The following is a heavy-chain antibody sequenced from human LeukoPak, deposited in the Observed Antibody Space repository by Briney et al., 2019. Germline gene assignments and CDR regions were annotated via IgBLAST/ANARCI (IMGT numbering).Heavy chain of an antibody. CDR1: GASISSTSYY. J-gene: IGHJ3*02. CDR3: ARAPYSPAAFDI. Sequence: SETLSLTCTVSGASISSTSYYWGWIRQPPGKGLEWIGSIYYTGSTYYNPSLKSRLTISIDTSKNQFSLKLSSVTAADTAVYYCARAPYSPAAFDIWGQGTMVTVSS. D-gene: IGHD6-13*01. V-gene: IGHV4-39*07. CDR2: IYYTGST.